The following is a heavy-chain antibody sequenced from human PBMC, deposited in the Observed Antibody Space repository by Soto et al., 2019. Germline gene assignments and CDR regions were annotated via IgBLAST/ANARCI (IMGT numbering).Heavy chain of an antibody. D-gene: IGHD1-20*01. J-gene: IGHJ4*02. V-gene: IGHV3-23*01. Sequence: HPGGSLRLSCAASEFTFSSYAMSWVRQAPGKGLEWVSGISGSGGSTYYADSVKGRFTISRDNSKNTLYLQMNSLRGEDTAVYYCAKNLNNGRRYFDYWGQGTLVTVSS. CDR1: EFTFSSYA. CDR2: ISGSGGST. CDR3: AKNLNNGRRYFDY.